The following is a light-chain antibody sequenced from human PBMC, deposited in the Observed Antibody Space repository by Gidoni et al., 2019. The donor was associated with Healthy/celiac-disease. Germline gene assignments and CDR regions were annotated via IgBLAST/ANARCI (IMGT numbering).Light chain of an antibody. J-gene: IGLJ2*01. CDR1: KLGDKY. V-gene: IGLV3-1*01. CDR2: QDS. CDR3: QAWDSSTVV. Sequence: SYELTQPHSVYVSPGQTASITCSGDKLGDKYACWYQQKPCQSPVLVIYQDSKRPSGIPERFSGSNSGNTATLTISGTQAMDEADYDCQAWDSSTVVFGGGTKLTVL.